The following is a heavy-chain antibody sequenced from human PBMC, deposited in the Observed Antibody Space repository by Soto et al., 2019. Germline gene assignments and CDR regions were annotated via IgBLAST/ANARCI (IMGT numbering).Heavy chain of an antibody. J-gene: IGHJ6*02. CDR2: ISSHGITR. V-gene: IGHV3-74*01. D-gene: IGHD3-22*01. Sequence: EVQLVESGGGLVQPGSSLRLSCAAYGFTFCRDWMHCVRQAPGMGLEWVSSISSHGITRIHADSVKGRFTISRDNAKNRLYLEIMRLRAEDTSVYYCARDGDLGLTDSEYYYGMDVWGQGTTVTVSS. CDR1: GFTFCRDW. CDR3: ARDGDLGLTDSEYYYGMDV.